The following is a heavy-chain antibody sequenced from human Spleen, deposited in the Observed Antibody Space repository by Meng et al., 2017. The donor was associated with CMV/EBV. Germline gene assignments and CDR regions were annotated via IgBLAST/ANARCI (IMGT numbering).Heavy chain of an antibody. D-gene: IGHD2-2*02. CDR1: GYTFTSYY. Sequence: ASVKVSCKASGYTFTSYYMHWVRQAPGQGLEWMGIINPSGGSTSYAQKFQGRVTMTRDTSTSTVYMELSSLRSEDTAVYYCARSPIVVVPAAIGLYYYYYGMDVWGQGTTVTVSS. CDR3: ARSPIVVVPAAIGLYYYYYGMDV. V-gene: IGHV1-46*01. J-gene: IGHJ6*02. CDR2: INPSGGST.